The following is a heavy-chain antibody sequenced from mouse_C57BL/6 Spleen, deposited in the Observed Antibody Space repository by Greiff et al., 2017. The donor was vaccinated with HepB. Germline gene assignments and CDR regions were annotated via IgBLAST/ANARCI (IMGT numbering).Heavy chain of an antibody. V-gene: IGHV1-62-2*01. CDR1: GYTFTEYT. CDR2: FYPGSGSI. CDR3: ARHEDWVYAMDY. J-gene: IGHJ4*01. Sequence: LVEPGASVKLSCKASGYTFTEYTIHWVKQRSGQGLEWIGWFYPGSGSIKYNEKFKDKATLTADKSSSTVYMELSRLTSEDSAVYFCARHEDWVYAMDYWGQGTSVTVSS.